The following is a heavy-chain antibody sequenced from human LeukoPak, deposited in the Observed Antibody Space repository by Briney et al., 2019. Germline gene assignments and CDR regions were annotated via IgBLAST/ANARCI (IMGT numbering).Heavy chain of an antibody. J-gene: IGHJ4*02. D-gene: IGHD3-22*01. CDR1: GFTLSSYW. CDR2: IKSDGSRT. V-gene: IGHV3-74*01. Sequence: GGSLRLSCAASGFTLSSYWMHWVRQAPGKGLVWVSRIKSDGSRTSYADSVKGRFTISRDNAKNTLYLQMNSLRAKDTAVYYCARDPDLSGYSFFDYWGQGTLVTVSS. CDR3: ARDPDLSGYSFFDY.